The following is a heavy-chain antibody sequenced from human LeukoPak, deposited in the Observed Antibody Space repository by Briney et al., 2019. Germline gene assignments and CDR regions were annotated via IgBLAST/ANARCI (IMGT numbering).Heavy chain of an antibody. CDR1: GFTFSDYG. Sequence: GGSLRLSCAASGFTFSDYGMHWVRQAPGKGLEWVSYISSSSSTIYYADSVKGRFTISRDNAKNSLYLQMNSLRAEDTALYHCARELTMIVVANGGDAFDIWGQGTMVTVSS. CDR2: ISSSSSTI. V-gene: IGHV3-48*04. J-gene: IGHJ3*02. D-gene: IGHD3-22*01. CDR3: ARELTMIVVANGGDAFDI.